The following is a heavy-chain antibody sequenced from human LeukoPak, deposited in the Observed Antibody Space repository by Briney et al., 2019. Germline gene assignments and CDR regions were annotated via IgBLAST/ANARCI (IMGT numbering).Heavy chain of an antibody. V-gene: IGHV4-34*01. CDR3: ARVYPRRITIFGVVKGGNNWFDP. D-gene: IGHD3-3*01. CDR1: GFTFDDYG. J-gene: IGHJ5*02. Sequence: GSLRLSRAASGFTFDDYGMSWVRQPPGKGLEWIGEINHSGSTNYNPSLKSRVTISVDTSKNQFSLKLSSVTAADTAVYYCARVYPRRITIFGVVKGGNNWFDPWGQGTLVTVSS. CDR2: INHSGST.